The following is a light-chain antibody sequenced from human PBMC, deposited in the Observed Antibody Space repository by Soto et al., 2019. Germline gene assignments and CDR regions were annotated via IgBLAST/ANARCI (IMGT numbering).Light chain of an antibody. CDR3: QQYYSYLYT. Sequence: AIPVNPSPSPLPSSSRDRGTNTCLASQGISSYLAWYQQKPGKAPKLLIYAASTLQSGVPSRFSGSGSGTDFTLTISCLQSEDFATYYCQQYYSYLYTFGQGTRLEIK. CDR1: QGISSY. J-gene: IGKJ5*01. CDR2: AAS. V-gene: IGKV1-8*01.